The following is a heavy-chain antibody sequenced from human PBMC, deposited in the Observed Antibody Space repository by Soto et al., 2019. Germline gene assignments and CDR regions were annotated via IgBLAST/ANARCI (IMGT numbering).Heavy chain of an antibody. CDR2: IIPILGIA. V-gene: IGHV1-69*02. Sequence: GVSVKVSCKASGGTFSSYSISWVRQAPGQGLEWMGRIIPILGIANYAQKFQGRVTITADKSTSTAYMELSSLRSEDTAVYYCASTRGRDGYRPFYFDYWGQGTLVTVSS. J-gene: IGHJ4*02. CDR3: ASTRGRDGYRPFYFDY. CDR1: GGTFSSYS. D-gene: IGHD2-21*01.